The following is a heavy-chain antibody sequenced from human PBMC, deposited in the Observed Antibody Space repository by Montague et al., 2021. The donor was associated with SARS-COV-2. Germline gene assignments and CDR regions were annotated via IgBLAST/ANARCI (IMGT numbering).Heavy chain of an antibody. Sequence: SLRLSCAASGFTLSNYGIHWVRQAPGKGLEWMSLICYDGGDKYYADSVKGRFTMSRDKSKNSVYLQMSSLRVDDTAVYYCAKELDTSGDYSYGMDVWGQGTKVTVSS. CDR3: AKELDTSGDYSYGMDV. CDR1: GFTLSNYG. CDR2: ICYDGGDK. J-gene: IGHJ6*02. D-gene: IGHD1-26*01. V-gene: IGHV3-30*02.